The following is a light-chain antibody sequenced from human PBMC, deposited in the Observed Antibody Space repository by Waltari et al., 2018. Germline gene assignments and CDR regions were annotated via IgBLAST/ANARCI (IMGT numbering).Light chain of an antibody. V-gene: IGKV1-5*01. CDR1: QSISSR. CDR3: QQYKTYPLT. J-gene: IGKJ4*01. CDR2: EAL. Sequence: DIQMTQSPSTLSASVGDRVTITCRASQSISSRLAWYQQKPGTAPKLLIHEALSLESGVPIRFSGTVSGTEFTLTISSLQPEDFGTYCCQQYKTYPLTFGGGTRVESK.